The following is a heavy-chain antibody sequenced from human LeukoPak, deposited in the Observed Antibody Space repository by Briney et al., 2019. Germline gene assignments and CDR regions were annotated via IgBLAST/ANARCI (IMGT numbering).Heavy chain of an antibody. CDR3: ARVAAYFGDALDP. Sequence: PGGSVRLSCAACRFAFSSYSMNWVRQAPGKGLEWVSYISSSRTIYYADSVTGRFTISRDNAKSSLYLQMNSLRDEDTAVYYWARVAAYFGDALDPWGQGTLVTVSS. J-gene: IGHJ5*02. V-gene: IGHV3-48*02. CDR2: ISSSRTI. CDR1: RFAFSSYS. D-gene: IGHD3-10*01.